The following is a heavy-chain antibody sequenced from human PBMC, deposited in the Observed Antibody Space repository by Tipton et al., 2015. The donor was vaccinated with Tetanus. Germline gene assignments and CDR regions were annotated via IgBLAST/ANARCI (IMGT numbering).Heavy chain of an antibody. V-gene: IGHV3-9*01. Sequence: QLVQSGGGLVKPGRSLRLSCTASGFKFEGFAMFWVRQAPGKGLEWVSRINWNGVNMAYGDSVRGRFTISRDNAKNSLYLQMNSLRSEDTGIYYCARLVSNAFDVWGQGTVVTVSS. J-gene: IGHJ3*01. D-gene: IGHD3-9*01. CDR2: INWNGVNM. CDR1: GFKFEGFA. CDR3: ARLVSNAFDV.